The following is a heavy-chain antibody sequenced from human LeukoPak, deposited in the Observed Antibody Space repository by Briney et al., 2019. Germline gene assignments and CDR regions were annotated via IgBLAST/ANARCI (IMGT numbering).Heavy chain of an antibody. CDR2: IIDSGSSI. CDR3: ARGGGLDV. Sequence: GGSLRLSCAASGFTFSSCAMSWVRQAPGKGLEWVSTIIDSGSSIYYADSAEGRFTISRDNAKNSLYLQMSNLRAEDTAVYFCARGGGLDVWGQGATVTVSS. J-gene: IGHJ6*02. D-gene: IGHD3-16*01. CDR1: GFTFSSCA. V-gene: IGHV3-23*01.